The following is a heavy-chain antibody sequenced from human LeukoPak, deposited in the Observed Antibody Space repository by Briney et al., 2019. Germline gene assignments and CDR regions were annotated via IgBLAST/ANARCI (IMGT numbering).Heavy chain of an antibody. CDR1: GFTFSSYG. D-gene: IGHD3-10*01. CDR3: AKEGEGVGLLWFRELSMYYFDY. Sequence: PGGSLRLSCAASGFTFSSYGMHWVRQAPGKGLEWVSAISGSGGSTYYADSVKGRFTISRDNSKNTLYLQMNSLRAEDTAVYYCAKEGEGVGLLWFRELSMYYFDYWGQGTLVTVSS. V-gene: IGHV3-23*01. J-gene: IGHJ4*02. CDR2: ISGSGGST.